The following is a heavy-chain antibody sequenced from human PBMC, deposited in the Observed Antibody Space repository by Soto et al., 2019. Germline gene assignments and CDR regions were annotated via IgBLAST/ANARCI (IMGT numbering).Heavy chain of an antibody. J-gene: IGHJ4*02. D-gene: IGHD3-10*01. V-gene: IGHV4-31*03. CDR3: ARGVTMVRGVIHTPYFDY. CDR1: GGSISSGGYY. CDR2: IYYSGST. Sequence: QVQLQESGPGLVKPSQTLSLTCTVSGGSISSGGYYWSWIRQHPGKGLEWIGYIYYSGSTYYNPSRKSRVTISVDTSKNQFSLKLSSVTAADTAVYYCARGVTMVRGVIHTPYFDYWGQGILVTVSS.